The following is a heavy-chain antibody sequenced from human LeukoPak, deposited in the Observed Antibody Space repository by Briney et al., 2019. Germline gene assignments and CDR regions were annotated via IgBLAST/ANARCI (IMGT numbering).Heavy chain of an antibody. CDR3: AKDFNYYYYYGMDV. CDR1: GFTFDDYA. Sequence: GGSLRLSCAASGFTFDDYAMHWVRQAPGKGLEWVSGISWNSGSIGYADSVKGRFNISRDNAKNSLYLQMNSLRAEDTALYYCAKDFNYYYYYGMDVWGQGTTVTVS. J-gene: IGHJ6*02. CDR2: ISWNSGSI. V-gene: IGHV3-9*01.